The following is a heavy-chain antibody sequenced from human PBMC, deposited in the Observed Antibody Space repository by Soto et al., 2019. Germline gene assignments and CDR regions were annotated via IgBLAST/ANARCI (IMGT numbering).Heavy chain of an antibody. CDR3: AKWNGYGDY. D-gene: IGHD1-1*01. J-gene: IGHJ4*02. Sequence: EVQLLESGGGLVQPGGSVRLSCAVSGFSFSTYGVTWVSQAPGKGLEWVSGVSGGSGVTHYADSVKGRFTITGDNSKNTVYLHMNSLRVEDTAVYYCAKWNGYGDYWGQVTLVTVSS. V-gene: IGHV3-23*01. CDR1: GFSFSTYG. CDR2: VSGGSGVT.